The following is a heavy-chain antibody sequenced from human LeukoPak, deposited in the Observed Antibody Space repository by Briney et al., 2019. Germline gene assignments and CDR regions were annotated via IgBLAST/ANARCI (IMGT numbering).Heavy chain of an antibody. Sequence: SETLSLTCAVYGGSFSGYYWSWIRQPPGKALEWIGEINLTGRTNYNPSLKSRVTISLDTSKNRFSLKLNSVTAADTAVYYCARGGGGVIITSYYYYLDVWAKGTTVTVSS. CDR2: INLTGRT. V-gene: IGHV4-34*01. J-gene: IGHJ6*03. CDR1: GGSFSGYY. CDR3: ARGGGGVIITSYYYYLDV. D-gene: IGHD3-3*01.